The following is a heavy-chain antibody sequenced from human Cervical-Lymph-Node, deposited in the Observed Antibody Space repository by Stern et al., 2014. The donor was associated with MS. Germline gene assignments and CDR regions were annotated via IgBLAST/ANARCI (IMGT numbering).Heavy chain of an antibody. CDR2: ISNYRENT. J-gene: IGHJ4*02. V-gene: IGHV1-18*01. Sequence: VQLVQSGAEVKTPGASVKVSCKASGYTFTTYGISWVRQAPGQGLEWMGWISNYRENTKFAEKFQDRVTMTTDTSTSTAYMELRSLRSDDTAVYYCARDVNWNLDYWGQGTLVTVSS. D-gene: IGHD1-1*01. CDR1: GYTFTTYG. CDR3: ARDVNWNLDY.